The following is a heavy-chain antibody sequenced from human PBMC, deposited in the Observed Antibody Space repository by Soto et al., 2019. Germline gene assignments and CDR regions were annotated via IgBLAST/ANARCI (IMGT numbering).Heavy chain of an antibody. Sequence: EVQLLESGGGLVQPGGSLRLSCAASGCTFSSCAMGWVRQTPGKGLEGVSAFSGSADKTFYADSVKGRFTISRDKSKNTVYLPMNSLRAEDTAIYYCPKASGVAYYVTDNWGQGALVTVSS. D-gene: IGHD1-26*01. V-gene: IGHV3-23*01. CDR1: GCTFSSCA. J-gene: IGHJ1*01. CDR2: FSGSADKT. CDR3: PKASGVAYYVTDN.